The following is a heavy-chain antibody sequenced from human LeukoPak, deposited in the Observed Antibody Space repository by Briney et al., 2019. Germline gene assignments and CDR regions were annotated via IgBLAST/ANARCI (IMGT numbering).Heavy chain of an antibody. D-gene: IGHD3-16*01. Sequence: GGSLRLSCAASGFTFSSYAMSWVRQAPGKGLEWVSAISGSGGSTYYADSVKGRFTISRDSAKNTLYLQMNSLRAEDTAVYYCARGGGSYGWFDPWGQGTLVTVSS. CDR2: ISGSGGST. V-gene: IGHV3-23*01. CDR3: ARGGGSYGWFDP. J-gene: IGHJ5*02. CDR1: GFTFSSYA.